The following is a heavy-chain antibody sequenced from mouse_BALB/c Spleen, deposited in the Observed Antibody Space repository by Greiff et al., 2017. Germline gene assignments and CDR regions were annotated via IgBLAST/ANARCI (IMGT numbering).Heavy chain of an antibody. Sequence: EVQVVESGGGLVQPGGSRKLSCAASGFTFSSFGMHWVRQAPEKGLEWVAYISSGSSTIYYAATVKGRFTISRDNPKNTLFLQMTSLRSEDTAMYYCARFYYGSSYYAMDYWGQGTSVTVSS. D-gene: IGHD1-1*01. CDR1: GFTFSSFG. CDR3: ARFYYGSSYYAMDY. J-gene: IGHJ4*01. V-gene: IGHV5-17*02. CDR2: ISSGSSTI.